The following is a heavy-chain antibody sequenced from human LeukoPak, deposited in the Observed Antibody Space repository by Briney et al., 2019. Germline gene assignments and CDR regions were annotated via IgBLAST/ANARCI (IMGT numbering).Heavy chain of an antibody. J-gene: IGHJ5*02. CDR1: GGSISSYY. CDR2: IYYSGST. CDR3: ARSVAARRWFDP. V-gene: IGHV4-59*01. Sequence: SETLSLTCTVSGGSISSYYWSWIRQPPGKGLEWIGYIYYSGSTNYNPSLKSRVTISVDTSKDQFSLKLSSVTAADTAVYYCARSVAARRWFDPWGQGTLVSVSS. D-gene: IGHD6-6*01.